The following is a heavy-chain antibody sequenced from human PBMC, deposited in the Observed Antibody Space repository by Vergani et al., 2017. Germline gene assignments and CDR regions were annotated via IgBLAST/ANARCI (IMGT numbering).Heavy chain of an antibody. V-gene: IGHV3-11*05. CDR2: ISSSSSYT. Sequence: QVQLVESGGGLVKPGGSLRLSCAASGFTFSDYYMSWIRQAPGKGLEWVSYISSSSSYTNYADSVKGRFTISRDNAKNSLYLQMNSLRAEDTAVYYCAKTNLPTYYYDSSGYRWFDPWGQGTLVTVSS. CDR3: AKTNLPTYYYDSSGYRWFDP. J-gene: IGHJ5*02. D-gene: IGHD3-22*01. CDR1: GFTFSDYY.